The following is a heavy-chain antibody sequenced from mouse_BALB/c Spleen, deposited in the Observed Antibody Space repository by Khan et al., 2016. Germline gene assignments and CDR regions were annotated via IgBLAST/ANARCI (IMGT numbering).Heavy chain of an antibody. J-gene: IGHJ2*01. Sequence: VQLQQSGAELVKPGASVKLSCTASGFNIKDTYMHWVKQRPEQGLEWIGRIDPANDNTKYDPKFQGKATITADTSSNTAYLQVSSLTSEDTAVYYCARQSVVSYDYWGQGTTLTVSS. CDR3: ARQSVVSYDY. CDR1: GFNIKDTY. D-gene: IGHD1-3*01. V-gene: IGHV14-3*02. CDR2: IDPANDNT.